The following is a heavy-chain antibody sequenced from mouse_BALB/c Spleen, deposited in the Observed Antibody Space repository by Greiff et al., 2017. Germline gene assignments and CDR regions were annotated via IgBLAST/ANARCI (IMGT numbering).Heavy chain of an antibody. CDR1: GYTFSSYW. CDR2: ILPGSGST. D-gene: IGHD2-3*01. Sequence: VQLQQSGAELMKPGASVKISCKATGYTFSSYWIEWVKQRPGHGLEWIGEILPGSGSTNYNEKFKGKATFTADTSSNTAYMQLSSLTSEDSAVYYCARGMIYYAMDYWGQGTSVTVSS. V-gene: IGHV1-9*01. J-gene: IGHJ4*01. CDR3: ARGMIYYAMDY.